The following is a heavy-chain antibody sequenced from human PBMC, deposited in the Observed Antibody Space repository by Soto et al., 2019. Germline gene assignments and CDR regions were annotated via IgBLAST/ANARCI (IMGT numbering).Heavy chain of an antibody. CDR2: IIPIFGTA. Sequence: SVKVSCKASGGTFSSYAISWVRQAPGQGLEWMGGIIPIFGTANYAQKFQGRVTITADKSTSTAYMELSSLRSEDTAVYYCARSLRFLYLVNGMDVWGQGTTVTVSS. CDR3: ARSLRFLYLVNGMDV. D-gene: IGHD3-3*01. J-gene: IGHJ6*02. V-gene: IGHV1-69*06. CDR1: GGTFSSYA.